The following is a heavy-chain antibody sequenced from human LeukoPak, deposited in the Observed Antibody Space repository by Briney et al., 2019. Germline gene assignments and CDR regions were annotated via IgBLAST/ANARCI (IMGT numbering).Heavy chain of an antibody. CDR2: ISSGSDYT. J-gene: IGHJ2*01. CDR1: GFSFSSHG. Sequence: GGSLRLSCAASGFSFSSHGMSWVRQAPWKGPEWVSSISSGSDYTFCADSVKGRFTISRDNSKNTLYLQMNSLRAGDTAIYHCAKIGVIGNWYYDVWGRGTLVTVSS. CDR3: AKIGVIGNWYYDV. V-gene: IGHV3-23*01. D-gene: IGHD3-10*01.